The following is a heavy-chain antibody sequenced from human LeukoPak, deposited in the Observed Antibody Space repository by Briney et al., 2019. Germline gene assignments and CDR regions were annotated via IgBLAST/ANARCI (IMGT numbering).Heavy chain of an antibody. CDR2: ISSSSSYT. CDR3: ARGKPEYSSSWFYFDY. V-gene: IGHV3-11*06. J-gene: IGHJ4*02. CDR1: GFTFSDYY. Sequence: VGSPRLSCAASGFTFSDYYMSWIRQAPGKGLEWVSYISSSSSYTNYADSVKGRFTISRDNAKNSLYLQMNSLRAEDTAVYYCARGKPEYSSSWFYFDYWGQGTLVTVSS. D-gene: IGHD6-13*01.